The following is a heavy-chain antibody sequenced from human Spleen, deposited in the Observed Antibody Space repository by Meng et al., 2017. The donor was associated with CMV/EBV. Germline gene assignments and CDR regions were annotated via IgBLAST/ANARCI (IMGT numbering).Heavy chain of an antibody. Sequence: SGGSISSETWWSWVRQPPGKGLEWLGEIYHSGTTNYNPSLKSRVTISIDRSKNQFSLELTSVTAADTAVYYCARDPHYFNWADAFDIWGQGTLVTVSS. CDR3: ARDPHYFNWADAFDI. V-gene: IGHV4-4*02. CDR2: IYHSGTT. D-gene: IGHD3-10*01. J-gene: IGHJ3*02. CDR1: GGSISSETW.